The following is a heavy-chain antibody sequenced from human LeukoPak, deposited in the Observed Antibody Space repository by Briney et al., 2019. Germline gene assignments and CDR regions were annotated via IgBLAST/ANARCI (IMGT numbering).Heavy chain of an antibody. CDR2: INPNSGGT. D-gene: IGHD3-10*01. Sequence: ASVKVSCKASGYTFTGYYMHWVRQAPGQGLEWMGWINPNSGGTSYAQKFQGRVTMTRDTSISTAYMELSRLRSDDTAVYYCARGRSYYGSGSSPFDPWGQGTLVTVSS. CDR1: GYTFTGYY. V-gene: IGHV1-2*02. J-gene: IGHJ5*02. CDR3: ARGRSYYGSGSSPFDP.